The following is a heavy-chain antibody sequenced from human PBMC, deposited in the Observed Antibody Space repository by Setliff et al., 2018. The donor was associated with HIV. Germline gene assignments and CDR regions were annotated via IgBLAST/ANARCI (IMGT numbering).Heavy chain of an antibody. D-gene: IGHD1-26*01. CDR2: INAVNGNT. V-gene: IGHV1-3*01. CDR1: GYIFSGYA. CDR3: ARGFPTGWEKLRTDY. J-gene: IGHJ4*02. Sequence: ASVKVSCKASGYIFSGYAIHWVRQAPGQRLEWMGWINAVNGNTKYSQKFQGRVTITRDTSASAAYMELSSLTSEDTAVYYRARGFPTGWEKLRTDYWGQGTLVTVSS.